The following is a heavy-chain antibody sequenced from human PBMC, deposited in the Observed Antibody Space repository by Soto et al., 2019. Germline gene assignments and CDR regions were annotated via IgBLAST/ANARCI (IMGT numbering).Heavy chain of an antibody. CDR2: IIPGSGGT. V-gene: IGHV1-2*02. J-gene: IGHJ5*02. D-gene: IGHD1-26*01. CDR1: GYTFTGYY. Sequence: QVQLVQSGAEVKKPGASVKVSCKASGYTFTGYYIHWVRQAPGQGLEWMGWIIPGSGGTKYAQKLQGRVTVTGDTSTSTVYMELSRLTSDDTAVYYCAREMGVIGAPGYTWFDPWGQGALVTVSS. CDR3: AREMGVIGAPGYTWFDP.